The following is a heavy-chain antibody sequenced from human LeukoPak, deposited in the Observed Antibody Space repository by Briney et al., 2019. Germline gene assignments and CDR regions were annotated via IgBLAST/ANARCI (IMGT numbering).Heavy chain of an antibody. J-gene: IGHJ6*03. CDR2: IYSGGST. Sequence: GGSLRLSCAASGFTVSSNYMSWVRQAPGKGLEWVSVIYSGGSTYYADSVKGRFTISRDNSKNTLYLQMNSLRAEDTAVYYCARVLSLGYSGHELWNYYYYYMDVWGKGTTVTVSS. V-gene: IGHV3-53*01. D-gene: IGHD5-12*01. CDR1: GFTVSSNY. CDR3: ARVLSLGYSGHELWNYYYYYMDV.